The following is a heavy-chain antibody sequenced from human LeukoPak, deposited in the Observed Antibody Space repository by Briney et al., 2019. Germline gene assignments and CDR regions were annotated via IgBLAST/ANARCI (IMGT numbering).Heavy chain of an antibody. V-gene: IGHV1-2*02. CDR1: GYTFTGYY. Sequence: GASVKVSCKASGYTFTGYYMHWVRQAPGQGLEWMGWINPNSGGTNYAQKFQGRVTMTRDTSISTAYMELSRLRSDDTAVYYCARVYLAARPEADPFDYWGQGTLVTVSS. CDR3: ARVYLAARPEADPFDY. D-gene: IGHD6-6*01. CDR2: INPNSGGT. J-gene: IGHJ4*02.